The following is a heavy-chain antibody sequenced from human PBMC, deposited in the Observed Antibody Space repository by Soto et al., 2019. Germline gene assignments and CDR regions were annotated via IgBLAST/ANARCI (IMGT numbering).Heavy chain of an antibody. CDR1: GFTFDDYA. CDR3: ARDGGSGIVSFTALDF. V-gene: IGHV3-9*01. J-gene: IGHJ4*02. Sequence: ESGGGLVQPGRSLRLSCAASGFTFDDYAMHWVRQVPGKGLEWVSGISWNSASIGYADSVKGRFTISRDNAKNSLYLQMNSLRAGDTALYYCARDGGSGIVSFTALDFWGQGTLVTVSS. D-gene: IGHD1-26*01. CDR2: ISWNSASI.